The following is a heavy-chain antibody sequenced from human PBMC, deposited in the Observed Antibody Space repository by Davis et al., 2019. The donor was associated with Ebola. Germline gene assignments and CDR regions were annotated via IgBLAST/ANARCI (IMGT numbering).Heavy chain of an antibody. CDR1: GYTFTSYG. D-gene: IGHD3-3*01. V-gene: IGHV1-18*04. CDR2: MNPNSGNT. Sequence: ASVKVSCTASGYTFTSYGISWVRQAPGQGLEWMGWMNPNSGNTGYAQKFQGRVTMTTDTSTSTAYMEVGSLRSDDTAVYYCARTLGVVIGHIYYYYGMDVWGKGTTVTVSS. J-gene: IGHJ6*04. CDR3: ARTLGVVIGHIYYYYGMDV.